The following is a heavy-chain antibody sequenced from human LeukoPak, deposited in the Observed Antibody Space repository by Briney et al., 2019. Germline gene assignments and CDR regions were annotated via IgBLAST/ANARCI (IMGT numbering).Heavy chain of an antibody. CDR3: ARGGYYDRSGNSYKFGLDM. V-gene: IGHV4-59*11. Sequence: PSETLSLTCTVSDGSISSHYWSCIRQPPGKGLEWIGYIYYSGSTSYNSSLKSRVTISVDTSKNQFSLKLSSVTAADTVVYYCARGGYYDRSGNSYKFGLDMWGQGTMVTVSS. J-gene: IGHJ3*02. CDR2: IYYSGST. D-gene: IGHD3-22*01. CDR1: DGSISSHY.